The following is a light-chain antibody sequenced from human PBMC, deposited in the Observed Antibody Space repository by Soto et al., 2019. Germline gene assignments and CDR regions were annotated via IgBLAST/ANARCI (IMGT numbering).Light chain of an antibody. Sequence: DIQMTQSPSSLSASVGDRVTITCRASQSISSYLNWYQQKPGKAPKLLISAASSLQSGVPSRFSGSGSGSEFTLTISSLQPEDFVAYYCQQSYSIPYTFGQGTKLEIK. CDR2: AAS. J-gene: IGKJ2*01. CDR1: QSISSY. V-gene: IGKV1-39*01. CDR3: QQSYSIPYT.